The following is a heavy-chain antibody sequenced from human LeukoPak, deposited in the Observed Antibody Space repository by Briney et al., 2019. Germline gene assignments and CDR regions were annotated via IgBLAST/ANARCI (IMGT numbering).Heavy chain of an antibody. Sequence: GGSLRLSCTASGLTFNTYWIHWVRQAPGKGLVWVSQIKFDGSLASYADSVKGRFTISRDNAKNTLYLQMNSLGIEDTAVCYCVPGHYDSRMYLDLWGRGTLVTVSS. CDR3: VPGHYDSRMYLDL. V-gene: IGHV3-74*01. CDR2: IKFDGSLA. CDR1: GLTFNTYW. J-gene: IGHJ2*01. D-gene: IGHD3-16*01.